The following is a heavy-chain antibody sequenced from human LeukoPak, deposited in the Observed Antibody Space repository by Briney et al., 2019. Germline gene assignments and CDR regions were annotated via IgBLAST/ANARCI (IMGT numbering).Heavy chain of an antibody. V-gene: IGHV1-24*01. D-gene: IGHD1-26*01. CDR2: FDPEDGET. CDR1: GYTLTELS. CDR3: ATEVGARQGFDY. J-gene: IGHJ4*02. Sequence: ASVKVSCKVSGYTLTELSMHWVRQAPGKGLGWMGGFDPEDGETIYAQKFQGRVTMTEDTSTDTAYMELSSLRSEDTAVYYCATEVGARQGFDYWGQGTLVTVSS.